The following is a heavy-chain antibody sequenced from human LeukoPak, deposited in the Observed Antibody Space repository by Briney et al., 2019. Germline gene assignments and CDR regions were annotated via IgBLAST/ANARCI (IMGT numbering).Heavy chain of an antibody. CDR3: ARATFWSGYQRDSWYMDV. J-gene: IGHJ6*03. CDR1: GFTVSSNY. CDR2: IYSGGST. V-gene: IGHV3-66*02. Sequence: AGGSLRLSCTASGFTVSSNYMSWVRQAPGKGLEWVSVIYSGGSTYYAASVKGRFTISRDNSKNTLYIQMSSLIAEDTAVYYCARATFWSGYQRDSWYMDVWGKGTTATVSS. D-gene: IGHD3-3*01.